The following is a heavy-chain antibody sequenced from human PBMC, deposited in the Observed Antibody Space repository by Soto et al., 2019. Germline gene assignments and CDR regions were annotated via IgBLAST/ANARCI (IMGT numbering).Heavy chain of an antibody. J-gene: IGHJ6*03. Sequence: SETLSLTCTVSGGSISSISYYWGWIRQPPGKGLEWIGSIYYSGSTYCNPSLKSRVTISVDTSKNQFSLKLNSVTAADTAVFYCARHGYYYYYMDVWGKGTTVTVSS. CDR2: IYYSGST. CDR1: GGSISSISYY. V-gene: IGHV4-39*01. CDR3: ARHGYYYYYMDV.